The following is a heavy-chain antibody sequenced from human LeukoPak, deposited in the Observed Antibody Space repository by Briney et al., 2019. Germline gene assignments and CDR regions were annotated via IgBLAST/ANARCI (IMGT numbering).Heavy chain of an antibody. CDR3: ARGEELYYDFWSGYPGLYYYYGMDV. V-gene: IGHV3-30-3*01. J-gene: IGHJ6*02. CDR1: GFTFSSYA. CDR2: ISYDGSNK. Sequence: GGSLRLSCAASGFTFSSYAMHWVRQAPGKGLEWVTVISYDGSNKYYADSVKGRFTISRDNSKNTLYLQMNSLRAEDTAVYYCARGEELYYDFWSGYPGLYYYYGMDVWGQGTTVTASS. D-gene: IGHD3-3*01.